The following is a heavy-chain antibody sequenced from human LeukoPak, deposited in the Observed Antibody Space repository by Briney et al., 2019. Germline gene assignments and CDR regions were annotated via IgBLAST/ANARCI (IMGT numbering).Heavy chain of an antibody. CDR1: GYTFTGYY. Sequence: ASVKVSCKASGYTFTGYYIHWVRQAPGQGLKWMGWINPTSGGTNYAQKFQGRVTMTRDTSISTAYMELSRLRSDDTAVYYCARHVGYSNWFDPWGQGTLVTVSS. CDR3: ARHVGYSNWFDP. D-gene: IGHD2-15*01. J-gene: IGHJ5*02. V-gene: IGHV1-2*02. CDR2: INPTSGGT.